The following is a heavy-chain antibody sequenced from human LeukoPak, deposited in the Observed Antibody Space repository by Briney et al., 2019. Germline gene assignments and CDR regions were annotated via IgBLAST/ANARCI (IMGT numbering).Heavy chain of an antibody. Sequence: GRSVRLSCAASGFTFSSYAMSWVRQAPGKGLEWVSAISGSGGSTYYADSVKGRFTISRDNSKNTLYLQMNSLRAEDTAVYYCAKARKQNSSSKSAVAGTVSPFDYWGQGTLVTVSS. CDR1: GFTFSSYA. V-gene: IGHV3-23*01. D-gene: IGHD6-19*01. CDR3: AKARKQNSSSKSAVAGTVSPFDY. J-gene: IGHJ4*02. CDR2: ISGSGGST.